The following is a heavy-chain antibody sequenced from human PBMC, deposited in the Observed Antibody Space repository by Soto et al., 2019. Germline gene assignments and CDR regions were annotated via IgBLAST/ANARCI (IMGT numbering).Heavy chain of an antibody. J-gene: IGHJ5*02. CDR1: GGSFSGYY. CDR3: ARNFVYCSCGTCFDWFDP. D-gene: IGHD2-15*01. Sequence: SETLSLTCAVYGGSFSGYYWSWIRQPPGKGLEWIGEINHSGSTNYNPSLKSRVTISVDTSKNQFSLKLSSVTAADTAVYYCARNFVYCSCGTCFDWFDPWGQGTLVIVSS. V-gene: IGHV4-34*01. CDR2: INHSGST.